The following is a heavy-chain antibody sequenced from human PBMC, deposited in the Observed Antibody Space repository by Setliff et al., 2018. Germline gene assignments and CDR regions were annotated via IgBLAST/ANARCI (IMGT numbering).Heavy chain of an antibody. V-gene: IGHV4-61*09. Sequence: SETLSLTCTVSDDSISSRHYYWSWIRQPAGKGLEWLGQIYTSWSTNYSPSLKSRLTISLDTSKNQFSLRLDSMTAADTAVYYCARGITSGGYWGQRFLYLDVWGRGTTVTVSS. CDR3: ARGITSGGYWGQRFLYLDV. J-gene: IGHJ6*03. CDR2: IYTSWST. CDR1: DDSISSRHYY. D-gene: IGHD3-22*01.